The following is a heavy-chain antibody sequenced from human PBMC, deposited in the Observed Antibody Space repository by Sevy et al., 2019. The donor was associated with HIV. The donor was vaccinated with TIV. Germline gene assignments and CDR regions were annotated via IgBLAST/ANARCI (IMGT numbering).Heavy chain of an antibody. Sequence: GGSLRLSCAASGFTFNFFSMHWVRQAPGKGLEWVATISFDGSNEHYADSVKGRFTISRDNSKNSLFLQMNSLRADDSAVYHCALERLSSAVAEYFHNWGQGTLVTVSS. V-gene: IGHV3-30-3*01. CDR1: GFTFNFFS. CDR2: ISFDGSNE. D-gene: IGHD1-1*01. CDR3: ALERLSSAVAEYFHN. J-gene: IGHJ1*01.